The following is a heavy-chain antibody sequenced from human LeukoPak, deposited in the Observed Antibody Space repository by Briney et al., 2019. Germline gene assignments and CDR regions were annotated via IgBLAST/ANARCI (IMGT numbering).Heavy chain of an antibody. Sequence: GGSLRLSCAAAGVTFSSYGMHLVRQAPGKGLEWVAVRSYDGSNKYYADSVKGRFTISRDNSKNTLYLQMNSLRAEDTAVYYCAKPMYDFWSGYAYYFDYWGQGTLVTVSS. V-gene: IGHV3-30*18. J-gene: IGHJ4*02. D-gene: IGHD3-3*01. CDR2: RSYDGSNK. CDR1: GVTFSSYG. CDR3: AKPMYDFWSGYAYYFDY.